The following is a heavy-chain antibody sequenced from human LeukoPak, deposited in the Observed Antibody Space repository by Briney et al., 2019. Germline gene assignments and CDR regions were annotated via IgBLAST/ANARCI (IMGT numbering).Heavy chain of an antibody. Sequence: GGSLRLSCAASGFTFDDYAMHWVRQASGKGLEWVSGISWNSGSIGYADSVKGRFTISRDNAKNSLYLQMNSLRAEDTALYYCAKASYGDYVPLLDYWGQGTLVTVSS. V-gene: IGHV3-9*01. J-gene: IGHJ4*02. D-gene: IGHD4-17*01. CDR3: AKASYGDYVPLLDY. CDR2: ISWNSGSI. CDR1: GFTFDDYA.